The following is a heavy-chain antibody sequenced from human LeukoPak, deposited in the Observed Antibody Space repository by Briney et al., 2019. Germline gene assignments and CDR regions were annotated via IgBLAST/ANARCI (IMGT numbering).Heavy chain of an antibody. CDR3: ARDQRIQLGIDY. V-gene: IGHV3-23*01. D-gene: IGHD5-18*01. CDR1: GFTFSSYA. CDR2: ISGSGGST. Sequence: PGGSLRLSCAASGFTFSSYAMSWVRQAPGKGLEWVSAISGSGGSTYYADSVKGRFTISRDNSKNTLYLQMNSLRAEDTAVYYCARDQRIQLGIDYWGQGTLVTVSS. J-gene: IGHJ4*02.